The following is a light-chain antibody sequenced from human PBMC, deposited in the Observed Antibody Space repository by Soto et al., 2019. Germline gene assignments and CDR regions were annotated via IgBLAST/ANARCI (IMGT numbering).Light chain of an antibody. CDR1: QNIFTW. CDR2: DAS. J-gene: IGKJ4*01. CDR3: QQYNSHS. V-gene: IGKV1-5*01. Sequence: DIQMTQSPSTLSASVGDTVTITCRASQNIFTWLAWYQHKPGKAPKLLMYDASILESGVPSRFSGSGSGTDFTLTISSLQSDDFATYYCQQYNSHSFGGGTKVQI.